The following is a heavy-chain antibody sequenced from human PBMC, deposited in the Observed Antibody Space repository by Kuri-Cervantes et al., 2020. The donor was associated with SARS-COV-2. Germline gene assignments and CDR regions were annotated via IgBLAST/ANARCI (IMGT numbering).Heavy chain of an antibody. D-gene: IGHD3-3*01. CDR1: GFTFSSYA. CDR2: ISYDGSNK. CDR3: ARNLETYDFWSCEPDY. Sequence: GGSLRLSCAASGFTFSSYAMHWVRQAPGKGLEWVAVISYDGSNKYYADSVKGRFTISRDNSKNTLYLQMNSLRAEDTAVYYCARNLETYDFWSCEPDYWGQGTLVTVSS. V-gene: IGHV3-30-3*01. J-gene: IGHJ4*02.